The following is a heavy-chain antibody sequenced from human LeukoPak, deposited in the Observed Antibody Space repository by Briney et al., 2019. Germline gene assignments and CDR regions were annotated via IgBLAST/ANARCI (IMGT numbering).Heavy chain of an antibody. CDR1: GYTFTDYY. Sequence: ASVKVSCKASGYTFTDYYIHWVRQTPGQGLQWMGWMKPDSGATSHAQNFEGRVTMTRDTSINTAYMELTSLRSDDTAVYYCARDRSSGYYFDYWGQGTLVTVSS. V-gene: IGHV1-2*02. J-gene: IGHJ4*02. D-gene: IGHD3-22*01. CDR3: ARDRSSGYYFDY. CDR2: MKPDSGAT.